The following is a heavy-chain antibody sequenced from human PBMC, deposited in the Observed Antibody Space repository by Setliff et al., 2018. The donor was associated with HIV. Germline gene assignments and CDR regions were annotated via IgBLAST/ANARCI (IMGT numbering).Heavy chain of an antibody. CDR2: IYYSGST. J-gene: IGHJ4*02. CDR3: ARQAIFGYYDSSGYLDY. V-gene: IGHV4-38-2*01. Sequence: SETLSLTCAVSGYSISSGYYWGWVRQSPGKGLEWIGSIYYSGSTYYNPSLQSRVTISVDTSKNLFSLRLSSVTASDTAVYYCARQAIFGYYDSSGYLDYWGQGTLVTVSS. CDR1: GYSISSGYY. D-gene: IGHD3-22*01.